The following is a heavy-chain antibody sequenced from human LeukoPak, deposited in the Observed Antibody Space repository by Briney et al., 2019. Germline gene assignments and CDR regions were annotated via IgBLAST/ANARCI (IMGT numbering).Heavy chain of an antibody. Sequence: GESLQISCKGSGSSFTSYWIGWVRPLPGKGLEWMGIIYPGESDTRYSPSFQGQVTISADKSISTAYLQWSSLKASDTAMYYCARGPRPLFTAMAVFDCWGQGTLVTVSS. J-gene: IGHJ4*02. CDR3: ARGPRPLFTAMAVFDC. CDR2: IYPGESDT. CDR1: GSSFTSYW. V-gene: IGHV5-51*01. D-gene: IGHD5-18*01.